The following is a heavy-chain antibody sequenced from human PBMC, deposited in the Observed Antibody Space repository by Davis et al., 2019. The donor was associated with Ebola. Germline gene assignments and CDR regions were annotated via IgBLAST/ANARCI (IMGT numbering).Heavy chain of an antibody. Sequence: SVMVSCKASGGTFSSYALSWLRQAPGQGLEWMGGIIPIFGTANYAQKFQGRVTITADESTSTAYMELSSLRSEDTAVYYCARLGYCSGGSCPSDYWGQGTLVTVSS. CDR3: ARLGYCSGGSCPSDY. V-gene: IGHV1-69*13. D-gene: IGHD2-15*01. CDR2: IIPIFGTA. J-gene: IGHJ4*02. CDR1: GGTFSSYA.